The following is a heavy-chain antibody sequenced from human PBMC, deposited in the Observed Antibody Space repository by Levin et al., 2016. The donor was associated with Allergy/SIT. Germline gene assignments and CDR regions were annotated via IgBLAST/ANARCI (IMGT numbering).Heavy chain of an antibody. Sequence: SGPTLVKPTQTLTLTCTFSGFSLSTSGVGVGWIRQPPGKALEWLALIYWDDDKRYSPSLKSRLTITKDTSKNQVVLTMTNMDPVDTATYYCAHRGRLKFRYGSGSYRNYGMDVWGQGTTVTVSS. D-gene: IGHD3-10*01. CDR1: GFSLSTSGVG. J-gene: IGHJ6*02. CDR3: AHRGRLKFRYGSGSYRNYGMDV. CDR2: IYWDDDK. V-gene: IGHV2-5*02.